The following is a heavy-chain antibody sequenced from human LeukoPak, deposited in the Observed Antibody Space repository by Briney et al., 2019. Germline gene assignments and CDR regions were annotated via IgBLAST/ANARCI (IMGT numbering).Heavy chain of an antibody. J-gene: IGHJ4*02. CDR1: GYTFTSYD. V-gene: IGHV1-8*01. CDR2: MNPNSGNT. D-gene: IGHD2-21*02. CDR3: ATSTCGGDCYSLDY. Sequence: ASVKVSCKASGYTFTSYDINWVRQATGQGLEWMGWMNPNSGNTGYAQKFQGRVTMTRNTSISTAYMELSSLRSEDTAVYYCATSTCGGDCYSLDYWGQGNLVTVSS.